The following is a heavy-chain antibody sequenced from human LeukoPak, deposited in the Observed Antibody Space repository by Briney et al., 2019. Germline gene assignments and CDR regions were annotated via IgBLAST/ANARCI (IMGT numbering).Heavy chain of an antibody. J-gene: IGHJ3*02. CDR3: AKPLRTLVDAFDI. D-gene: IGHD6-6*01. Sequence: GGSLRLSCAASGFTFNSYAMSWVRQAPGKGLEWVSIISSSAGSTYYTDSVKGRFTISRDNSKNTLYLQMNSLRAEDTAIYYCAKPLRTLVDAFDIWGQGTMVTVSS. CDR1: GFTFNSYA. CDR2: ISSSAGST. V-gene: IGHV3-23*01.